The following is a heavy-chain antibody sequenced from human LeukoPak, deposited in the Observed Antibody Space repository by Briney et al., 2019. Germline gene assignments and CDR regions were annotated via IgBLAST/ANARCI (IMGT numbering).Heavy chain of an antibody. D-gene: IGHD3-3*01. Sequence: PGGSLRLSCAASGFTFSSYSMNWVRQAPGKGLEWVSSISSSSSYIYYADSVKGRFTISRDNAKNSLYLQMNSLRAEDTAVYYCARGRITIFGVVMPDAFDIWGQGTMVTVPS. V-gene: IGHV3-21*01. CDR2: ISSSSSYI. CDR1: GFTFSSYS. J-gene: IGHJ3*02. CDR3: ARGRITIFGVVMPDAFDI.